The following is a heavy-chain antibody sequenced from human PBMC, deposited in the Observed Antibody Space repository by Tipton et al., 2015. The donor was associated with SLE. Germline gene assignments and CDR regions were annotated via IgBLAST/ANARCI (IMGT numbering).Heavy chain of an antibody. J-gene: IGHJ4*02. CDR1: SGSISTYY. V-gene: IGHV4-4*07. D-gene: IGHD6-19*01. CDR2: VYTSRNT. CDR3: ARHGEGYTSGWSFDY. Sequence: GLVKPSETLSLTCTVSSGSISTYYWNWIRQPAGKGLEWIGRVYTSRNTNYNSSLKSRVTMSVDTSRNQFSLKLISVTAADTAVYYCARHGEGYTSGWSFDYWGQGTLVTVSS.